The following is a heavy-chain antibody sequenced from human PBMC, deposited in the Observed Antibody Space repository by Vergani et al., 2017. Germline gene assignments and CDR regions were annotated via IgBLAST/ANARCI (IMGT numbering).Heavy chain of an antibody. V-gene: IGHV3-13*01. CDR2: IGTAGDT. CDR1: GFTFITSN. CDR3: ASQYYDFWSGRD. Sequence: EVQLVESGGGLVQPGGSLRLSFAASGFTFITSNLPGVRQATGKGLEWVSAIGTAGDTYYPGSVKGRFTISRENAKNSLYLQMNGLRAGDTAVYYCASQYYDFWSGRDWGQGTLVTVSS. J-gene: IGHJ1*01. D-gene: IGHD3-3*01.